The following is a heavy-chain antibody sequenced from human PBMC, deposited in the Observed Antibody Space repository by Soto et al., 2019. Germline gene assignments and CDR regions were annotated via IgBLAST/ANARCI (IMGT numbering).Heavy chain of an antibody. CDR1: GGTFSIYA. CDR3: ARGTEQQLIYYYGMDV. D-gene: IGHD6-13*01. CDR2: IIPIFGTA. V-gene: IGHV1-69*06. J-gene: IGHJ6*02. Sequence: GASVKVSCKASGGTFSIYAISWVLQAPGQGLEWMGGIIPIFGTANYAQKFQGRVTITADKSTSTAYMELSSLRSEDTAVYYCARGTEQQLIYYYGMDVWGQGTTVTVSS.